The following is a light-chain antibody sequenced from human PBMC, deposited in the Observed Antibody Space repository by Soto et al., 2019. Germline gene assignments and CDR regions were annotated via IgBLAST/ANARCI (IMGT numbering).Light chain of an antibody. CDR2: GAS. Sequence: EIVLTQSPGTLSLSPRERATLSCRASQSVSSSYLAWYQQKPGQAPRLLIYGASSRATGIPDRFSGSGSGTDFTLTISRLEPEDFAVYYCQQYGYTFGQGTKLEIK. CDR1: QSVSSSY. V-gene: IGKV3-20*01. J-gene: IGKJ2*01. CDR3: QQYGYT.